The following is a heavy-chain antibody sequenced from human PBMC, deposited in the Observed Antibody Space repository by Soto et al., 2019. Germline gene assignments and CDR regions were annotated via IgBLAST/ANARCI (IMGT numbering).Heavy chain of an antibody. J-gene: IGHJ3*02. CDR3: ASSPGGDDSSGYWAFDI. Sequence: SETLSLTCTVSGGSISSYYWSWIRQHPGKGLEWIGYIYYSGSTYYNPSLKSRITISVDTSKNQFSLKLSSVTAADTAVYYCASSPGGDDSSGYWAFDIWGQGTMVTVSS. CDR2: IYYSGST. D-gene: IGHD3-22*01. CDR1: GGSISSYY. V-gene: IGHV4-59*06.